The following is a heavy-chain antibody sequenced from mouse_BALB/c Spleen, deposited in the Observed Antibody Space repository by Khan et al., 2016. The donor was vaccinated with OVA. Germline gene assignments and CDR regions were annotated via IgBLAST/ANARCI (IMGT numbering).Heavy chain of an antibody. J-gene: IGHJ2*01. D-gene: IGHD4-1*01. CDR2: ISSASNTI. V-gene: IGHV5-17*02. CDR3: ARDPSWDGDYFDY. CDR1: GFTFSSFG. Sequence: EVELVESGGGLVQPGGSRKLSCAASGFTFSSFGMHWVRQAPDKGLEWVAYISSASNTIYYADTVKGRFTISRDNPKNTLFLQMTSLRSEDTAMYYCARDPSWDGDYFDYWGQGTTLTVSS.